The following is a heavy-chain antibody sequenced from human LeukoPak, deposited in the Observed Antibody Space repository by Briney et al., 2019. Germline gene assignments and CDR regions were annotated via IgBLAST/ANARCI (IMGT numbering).Heavy chain of an antibody. CDR3: ARTGGSFHFYYYMDV. J-gene: IGHJ6*03. V-gene: IGHV4-39*07. CDR2: ISYTGST. CDR1: GGSISSSSYY. Sequence: PSETLSLTCTVSGGSISSSSYYWGWIRQPPGKGLEWIGSISYTGSTYYNPSLKSRVTISVDTSKNQFSLKLSSVTAADTAVYYCARTGGSFHFYYYMDVWGKGTTVTVSS. D-gene: IGHD1-26*01.